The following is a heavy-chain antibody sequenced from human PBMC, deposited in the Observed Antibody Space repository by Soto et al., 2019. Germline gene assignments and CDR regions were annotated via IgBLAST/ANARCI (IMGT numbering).Heavy chain of an antibody. V-gene: IGHV3-74*01. CDR3: VRDHHDYDFWSGNPRGYFDL. J-gene: IGHJ2*01. Sequence: GGALRVSCAASGFTLSNFWMHWVRQVPGKGLVWVSRINDDGSRTKYADSVEGRLTISRDTAKNTLYLQMDSLRVEDTAVYYCVRDHHDYDFWSGNPRGYFDLWGRGTLVTVSS. CDR2: INDDGSRT. CDR1: GFTLSNFW. D-gene: IGHD3-3*01.